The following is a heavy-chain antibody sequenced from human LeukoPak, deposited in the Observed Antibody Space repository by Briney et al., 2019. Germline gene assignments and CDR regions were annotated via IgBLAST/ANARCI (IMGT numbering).Heavy chain of an antibody. D-gene: IGHD2-15*01. CDR3: VRGYDV. Sequence: GGSLRLSCAASGFTFSSYWMHWVPQAPGKGLVWVSRINTDGITTIYADSVKGRFTISRDNAKNTLYLQMNSLRVEDTAVYFCVRGYDVWGQGTLVTVSS. J-gene: IGHJ4*02. CDR1: GFTFSSYW. V-gene: IGHV3-74*01. CDR2: INTDGITT.